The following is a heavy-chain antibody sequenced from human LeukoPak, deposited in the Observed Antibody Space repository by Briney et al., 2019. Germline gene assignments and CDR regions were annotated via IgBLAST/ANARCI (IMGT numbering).Heavy chain of an antibody. CDR3: ARGGLVLRYFDWLPGNAFDI. Sequence: SGGSLRLSCAASGFTFSSYSMNWVRQPPGKGLEWIGEINHSGSTNYNPSLKSRVTISVDTSKNQFSLKLSSVTAADTAVYYCARGGLVLRYFDWLPGNAFDIWGQGTMVTVSS. D-gene: IGHD3-9*01. V-gene: IGHV4-34*01. CDR2: INHSGST. J-gene: IGHJ3*02. CDR1: GFTFSSYS.